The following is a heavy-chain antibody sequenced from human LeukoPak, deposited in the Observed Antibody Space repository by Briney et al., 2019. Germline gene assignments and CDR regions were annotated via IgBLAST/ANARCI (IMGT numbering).Heavy chain of an antibody. CDR3: AKVYHVFWSGYLDY. CDR1: GFTFSSYW. J-gene: IGHJ4*02. D-gene: IGHD3-3*01. CDR2: ISGTSYSI. Sequence: GGSLRLSCSASGFTFSSYWMSWVRQAPGTGLEWVSSISGTSYSIFYADSVKGRFTISRDNAKNSLYLQMSSLRAEDTAVYYCAKVYHVFWSGYLDYWGQGTLVTVSS. V-gene: IGHV3-21*06.